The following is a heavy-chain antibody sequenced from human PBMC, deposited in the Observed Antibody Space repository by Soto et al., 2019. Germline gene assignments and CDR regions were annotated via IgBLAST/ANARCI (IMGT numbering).Heavy chain of an antibody. CDR1: GYTFTGYY. V-gene: IGHV1-2*04. CDR2: INPNSGGT. Sequence: ASVKVSCKASGYTFTGYYMHWVRQAPGQGLEWMGWINPNSGGTNYAQKFQGWVTMTRDTSISTAYMELSRLRSDDTAVYYCARDLNRDKHDALDIWGQGTMVTVSS. CDR3: ARDLNRDKHDALDI. J-gene: IGHJ3*02.